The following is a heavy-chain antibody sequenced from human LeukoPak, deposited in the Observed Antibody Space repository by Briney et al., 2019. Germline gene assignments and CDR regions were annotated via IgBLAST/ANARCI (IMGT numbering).Heavy chain of an antibody. Sequence: PGRSLRLSCAASGFTFSSYGMHWVRQAPGKGLEWVAVIWYDGSDKYYADSVKGRFTISRDNSKNTLYLQMNSLRAEDTAVYYCARDRIAARLHYYYGMDVWGQGTTVTVSS. CDR3: ARDRIAARLHYYYGMDV. CDR2: IWYDGSDK. D-gene: IGHD6-6*01. J-gene: IGHJ6*02. CDR1: GFTFSSYG. V-gene: IGHV3-33*01.